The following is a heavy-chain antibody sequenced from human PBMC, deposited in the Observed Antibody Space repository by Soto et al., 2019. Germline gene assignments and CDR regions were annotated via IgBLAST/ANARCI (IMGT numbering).Heavy chain of an antibody. Sequence: EASVKVSCKAAGGTFSSYAISGVRQAPGQGLEWMGGIIPIFGTANYAQKFQGRVTITADKSTSTAYMELSSLRSEDTAVYYCARVRGIAARPEYYFDYWGQGTLVTVSS. D-gene: IGHD6-6*01. V-gene: IGHV1-69*06. CDR1: GGTFSSYA. J-gene: IGHJ4*02. CDR3: ARVRGIAARPEYYFDY. CDR2: IIPIFGTA.